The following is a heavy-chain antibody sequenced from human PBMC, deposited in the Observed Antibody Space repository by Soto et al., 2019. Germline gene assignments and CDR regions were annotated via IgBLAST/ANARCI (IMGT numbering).Heavy chain of an antibody. CDR2: VHPDESDT. D-gene: IGHD3-3*01. Sequence: EVQLVQSGPEVKKPGDSLKISCKASGYTFSDYWIAWVRQMPGEGLEWMGIVHPDESDTRYSPSFQGQVSISADMSISTAYLQWSSLKATDTAVYFCVRQNTWTSYYGMDVWGQGTTVTVS. J-gene: IGHJ6*02. V-gene: IGHV5-51*01. CDR1: GYTFSDYW. CDR3: VRQNTWTSYYGMDV.